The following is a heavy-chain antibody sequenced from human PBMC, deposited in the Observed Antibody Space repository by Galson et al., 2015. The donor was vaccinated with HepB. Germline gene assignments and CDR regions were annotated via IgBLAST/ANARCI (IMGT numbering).Heavy chain of an antibody. J-gene: IGHJ4*02. Sequence: LRLSCAASGFTFSDYYMSWIRQAPGKGLEWVSYISSSGSTIYYADSVKGRFTISRDNAKNSLYLQMNSLRAEDTAVYYCARDPPETLYCTGGVCFTRHTGGFDYWGQGTLVTVSS. CDR1: GFTFSDYY. D-gene: IGHD2-8*02. V-gene: IGHV3-11*01. CDR3: ARDPPETLYCTGGVCFTRHTGGFDY. CDR2: ISSSGSTI.